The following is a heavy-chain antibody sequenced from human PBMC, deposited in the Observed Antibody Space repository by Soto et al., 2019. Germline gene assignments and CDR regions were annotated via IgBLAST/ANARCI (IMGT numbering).Heavy chain of an antibody. CDR3: ARGLITGSQYSGGWYYFDS. Sequence: SETLSLTCSVSNGSINSAGHFWSWLRQHPGKGLEWLGYIYYTGSTYYNPSLQRRVAFSVDTSKTRFSLELSSVTAADTAVYYCARGLITGSQYSGGWYYFDSWGHGTQVTVSS. V-gene: IGHV4-31*03. J-gene: IGHJ4*01. D-gene: IGHD1-26*01. CDR2: IYYTGST. CDR1: NGSINSAGHF.